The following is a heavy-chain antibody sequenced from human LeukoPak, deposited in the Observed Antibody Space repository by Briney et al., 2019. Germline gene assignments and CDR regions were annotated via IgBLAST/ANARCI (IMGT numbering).Heavy chain of an antibody. D-gene: IGHD1-26*01. J-gene: IGHJ4*02. CDR3: ARESLGPPYYFDY. CDR2: IYTSGST. CDR1: GGSISSGSDY. V-gene: IGHV4-61*02. Sequence: SQTLSLTCNVSGGSISSGSDYWSWIRQPAGKGLEWIGRIYTSGSTNYNPSLMSRVTISVDTSKNQFSLKLTSVTAADTAVYYCARESLGPPYYFDYWGQGTLVTVSS.